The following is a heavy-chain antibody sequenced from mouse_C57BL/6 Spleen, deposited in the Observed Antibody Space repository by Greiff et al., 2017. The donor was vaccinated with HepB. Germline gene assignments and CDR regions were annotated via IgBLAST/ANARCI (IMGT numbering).Heavy chain of an antibody. D-gene: IGHD2-1*01. CDR2: ISNGGGST. J-gene: IGHJ4*01. CDR1: GFTFSDYY. V-gene: IGHV5-12*01. Sequence: EVQRVESGGGLVQPGGSLKLSCAASGFTFSDYYMYWVRQTPEKRLEWVAYISNGGGSTYYPDTVKGRFTISRDNAKNTLYLQMSRLKSEDTAMYYCARPLYYGNSYYAMDYWGQGTSVTVSS. CDR3: ARPLYYGNSYYAMDY.